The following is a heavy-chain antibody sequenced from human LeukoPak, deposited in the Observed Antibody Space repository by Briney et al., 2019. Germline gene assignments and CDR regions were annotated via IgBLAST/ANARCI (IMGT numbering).Heavy chain of an antibody. CDR2: IWYDGSNK. J-gene: IGHJ3*02. CDR3: ARGPMPPRGFDI. D-gene: IGHD2-2*01. V-gene: IGHV3-33*01. CDR1: GFTFSSYG. Sequence: GGSLRLSCAASGFTFSSYGMHWVRQAPGKGLEWVAVIWYDGSNKYYADSVKGRFTISRDNSKNTLYLQMNSLRAEDTAVYYCARGPMPPRGFDIRGQGTMVTVSS.